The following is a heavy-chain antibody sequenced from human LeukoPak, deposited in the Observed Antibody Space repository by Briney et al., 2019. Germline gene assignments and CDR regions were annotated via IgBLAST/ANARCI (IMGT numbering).Heavy chain of an antibody. CDR1: GASISSSTYY. D-gene: IGHD3-9*01. CDR2: ASYSGNT. CDR3: GRILIGYQDY. V-gene: IGHV4-39*07. J-gene: IGHJ4*02. Sequence: SETLSLTCTVSGASISSSTYYWGWIRQPPGKGLEWIGSASYSGNTYYNPSLKSRVTISVDRSKNQFSLKLSSVTAADTAVYYCGRILIGYQDYWGQGTLVTVSS.